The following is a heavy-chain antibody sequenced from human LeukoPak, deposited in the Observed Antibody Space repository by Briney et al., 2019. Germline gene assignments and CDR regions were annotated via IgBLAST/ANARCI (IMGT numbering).Heavy chain of an antibody. Sequence: GESLKISCKGSGYSFTSYWISWVRQMPGEGLEWMGRIDPSDSYTKYSPSFQGHVTISADKSISTAYLQWSSLKASDTAMYYCARHLGRCSGGSCYSLPTVDYWGQGTLVTVSS. CDR1: GYSFTSYW. V-gene: IGHV5-10-1*01. CDR3: ARHLGRCSGGSCYSLPTVDY. D-gene: IGHD2-15*01. J-gene: IGHJ4*02. CDR2: IDPSDSYT.